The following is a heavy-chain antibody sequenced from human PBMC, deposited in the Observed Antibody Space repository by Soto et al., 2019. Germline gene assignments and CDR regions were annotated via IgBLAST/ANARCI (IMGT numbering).Heavy chain of an antibody. J-gene: IGHJ6*02. CDR2: ISSSSSYI. CDR3: ARDVVVPAAMTYYYYYGMDV. V-gene: IGHV3-21*01. D-gene: IGHD2-2*01. Sequence: EVQLVESGGGLVKPGGSLRLSCAASGFTFSSYSMNWVRQAPGKGLEWVSSISSSSSYIYYADSVKGRFTISRDNAKNSLYLQMNSLRAEDTAVYYCARDVVVPAAMTYYYYYGMDVWGQGTTVTVSS. CDR1: GFTFSSYS.